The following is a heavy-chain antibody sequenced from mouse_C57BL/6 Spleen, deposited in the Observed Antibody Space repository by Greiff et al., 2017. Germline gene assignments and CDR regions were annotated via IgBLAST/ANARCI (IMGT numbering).Heavy chain of an antibody. Sequence: QVQLQQPGAELVKPGASVKLSCKASGYTFTSYWMHWVKQRPGQGLEWIGYINLSSGYTKYNQKFKDKATLTADKSSSTAYMQLSSLTYEDSAVYYCASPYYYGRGFAYWGQGTLVTVSA. D-gene: IGHD1-1*01. CDR2: INLSSGYT. CDR1: GYTFTSYW. J-gene: IGHJ3*01. CDR3: ASPYYYGRGFAY. V-gene: IGHV1-7*01.